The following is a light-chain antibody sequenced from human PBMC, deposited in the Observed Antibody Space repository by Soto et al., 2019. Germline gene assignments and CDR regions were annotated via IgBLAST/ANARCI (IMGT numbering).Light chain of an antibody. J-gene: IGKJ1*01. CDR2: AAS. CDR3: QQSYSIPIT. Sequence: DIQITQSPSSLSASVGDRVTITCRASQSISSYFGWYQQEPGKAPNLLIYAASTLQSGVPSRFSGSGSGTDFTLTISSLRPEDFATYFCQQSYSIPITFGQGTKVDIK. V-gene: IGKV1-39*01. CDR1: QSISSY.